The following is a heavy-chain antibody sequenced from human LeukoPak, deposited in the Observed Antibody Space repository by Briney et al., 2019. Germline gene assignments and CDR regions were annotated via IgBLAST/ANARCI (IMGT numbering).Heavy chain of an antibody. J-gene: IGHJ4*02. CDR1: GGSISYHY. D-gene: IGHD5-24*01. CDR2: VYSSGST. CDR3: ARAKMATIPSSPFDY. V-gene: IGHV4-59*11. Sequence: PSETLSLTCSVSGGSISYHYWNWIRQPPGKGLEWIGYVYSSGSTSYNPSLKSRVTISLDTSKMQFSLKLSSVTAADTAVYYCARAKMATIPSSPFDYWGQGTLVTVSS.